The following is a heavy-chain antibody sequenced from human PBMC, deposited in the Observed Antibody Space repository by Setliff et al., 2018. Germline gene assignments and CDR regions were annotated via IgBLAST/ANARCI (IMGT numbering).Heavy chain of an antibody. J-gene: IGHJ4*02. D-gene: IGHD2-8*01. Sequence: ASVKVSCKASGYALSNSILSWVRQAPGQGLEWMGWISAYNGKTYFAQKFQDRITLTTDTSTNTGYLELRGLRSDDTAVYYCLRLVRYCTKIACQATSGDEVWGLGTLVTVSS. CDR2: ISAYNGKT. CDR1: GYALSNSI. CDR3: LRLVRYCTKIACQATSGDEV. V-gene: IGHV1-18*01.